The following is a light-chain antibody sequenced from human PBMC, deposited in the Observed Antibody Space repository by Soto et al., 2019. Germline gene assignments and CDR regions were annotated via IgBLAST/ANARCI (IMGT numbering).Light chain of an antibody. J-gene: IGKJ1*01. CDR3: QQRSEWPRT. CDR1: QSISSS. Sequence: EIVLTQSPATLSLSPGERATLSCRASQSISSSLAWYQQKPGQAPRLLMYDASSRATDFPERFSGSGSGTDFTLTIGSLEPEDFAVYYCQQRSEWPRTFGQGTKVEIK. V-gene: IGKV3-11*01. CDR2: DAS.